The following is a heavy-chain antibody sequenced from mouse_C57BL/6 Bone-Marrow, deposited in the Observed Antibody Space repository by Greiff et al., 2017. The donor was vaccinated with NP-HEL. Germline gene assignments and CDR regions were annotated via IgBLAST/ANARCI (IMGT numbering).Heavy chain of an antibody. CDR1: GYSITSGYY. D-gene: IGHD1-1*02. J-gene: IGHJ3*01. V-gene: IGHV3-6*01. Sequence: EVQVVESGPGLVKPSQSLSLTCSVTGYSITSGYYWNWIRQFPGNKLEWMGYISYDGSNNYNPSLKNRISITRDTSKNQFFLKLNSVTTEDTATYYCARGGGSAWFAYWGQGTLVTVSA. CDR3: ARGGGSAWFAY. CDR2: ISYDGSN.